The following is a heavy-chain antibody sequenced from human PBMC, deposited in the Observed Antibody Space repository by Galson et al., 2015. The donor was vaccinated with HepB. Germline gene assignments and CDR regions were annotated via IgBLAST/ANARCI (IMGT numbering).Heavy chain of an antibody. CDR2: TYYRSKWYN. V-gene: IGHV6-1*01. Sequence: CAISGDSVSSNSAAWNWIRQSPSRGLEWLGRTYYRSKWYNDYAVSVKSRITINPDTSKNQFSLQLNSVTPEDTAVYYCARGVGYCSGGSCYYNWFDPWGQGTLVTVSS. CDR3: ARGVGYCSGGSCYYNWFDP. J-gene: IGHJ5*02. D-gene: IGHD2-15*01. CDR1: GDSVSSNSAA.